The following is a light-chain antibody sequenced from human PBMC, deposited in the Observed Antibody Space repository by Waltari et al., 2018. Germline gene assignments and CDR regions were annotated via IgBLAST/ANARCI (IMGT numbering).Light chain of an antibody. CDR3: LLYMGSGIWV. J-gene: IGLJ3*02. CDR2: KAN. CDR1: SGSVSSNSS. Sequence: QTVVTQEPSLSVSPGGTVTLTYALSSGSVSSNSSASWYQQSPGQTPRTLVYKANIRSSGVPDRFSGSMLGNKAALIITGAQADDESDYYCLLYMGSGIWVFGGGTKLTVL. V-gene: IGLV8-61*01.